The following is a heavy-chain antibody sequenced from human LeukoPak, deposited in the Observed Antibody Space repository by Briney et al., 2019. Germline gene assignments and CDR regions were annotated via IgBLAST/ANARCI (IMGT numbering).Heavy chain of an antibody. J-gene: IGHJ6*03. CDR2: IYYSGST. Sequence: SETLSLTCTVSGGSISSSSYYWGWIRQPPGKGLEWIGSIYYSGSTNYNPSLKSRVTISVDTSKNQFSLKLSSVTAADTAVYYCARAYYDFWSGYYHYYYYMDVWGKGTTVTVSS. CDR1: GGSISSSSYY. CDR3: ARAYYDFWSGYYHYYYYMDV. D-gene: IGHD3-3*01. V-gene: IGHV4-39*07.